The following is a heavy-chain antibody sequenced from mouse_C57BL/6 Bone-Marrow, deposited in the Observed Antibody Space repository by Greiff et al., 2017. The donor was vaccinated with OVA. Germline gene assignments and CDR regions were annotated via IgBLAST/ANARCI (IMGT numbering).Heavy chain of an antibody. CDR3: ARCITTARYFDV. CDR1: GYTFTSYW. V-gene: IGHV1-64*01. CDR2: IHPNSGST. J-gene: IGHJ1*03. Sequence: QVQLQQPGAELVKPGASVKLSCKASGYTFTSYWMHWVKQRPGQGLEWIGMIHPNSGSTNYNEKFKSKATLTVDKSSRTAYMQLSSLTSEDSAVYYCARCITTARYFDVWGTGTTVTVSS. D-gene: IGHD1-2*01.